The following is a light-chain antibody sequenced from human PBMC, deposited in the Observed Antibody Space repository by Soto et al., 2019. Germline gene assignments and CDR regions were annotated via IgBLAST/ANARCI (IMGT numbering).Light chain of an antibody. Sequence: QSALTQPASVSGSPGQSITISCTGTSSDVGDYKYVSWYQKHPGKAPKALIYEGSNRPSGVSNRFSGSKSGNTASLTISGLQAEDEADYYCSSYTTSNTLVFGPGTKVTVL. CDR3: SSYTTSNTLV. V-gene: IGLV2-14*01. CDR1: SSDVGDYKY. CDR2: EGS. J-gene: IGLJ1*01.